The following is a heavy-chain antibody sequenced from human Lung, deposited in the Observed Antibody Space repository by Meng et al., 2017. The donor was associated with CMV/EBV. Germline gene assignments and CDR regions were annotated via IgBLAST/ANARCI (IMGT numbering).Heavy chain of an antibody. V-gene: IGHV4-38-2*02. CDR1: GFSISSGYY. CDR3: ARARFDD. Sequence: GSLRLSFTVSGFSISSGYYWGWVRQPPGKGLEWIGSIYHSGSTYYNPSLKSRVTISVDTSKNQFSLKLSSVTAADTAVYYCARARFDDWGQGPLVTVSS. CDR2: IYHSGST. J-gene: IGHJ4*02.